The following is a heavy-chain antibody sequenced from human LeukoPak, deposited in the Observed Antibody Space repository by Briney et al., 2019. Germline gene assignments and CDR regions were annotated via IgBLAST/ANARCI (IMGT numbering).Heavy chain of an antibody. V-gene: IGHV3-21*01. CDR3: ARDRYYYDSSGYYFDY. J-gene: IGHJ4*02. D-gene: IGHD3-22*01. CDR1: GFTFSNYG. CDR2: ISSSSSYI. Sequence: GGSLRLSCIASGFTFSNYGMHWVRQAPGKGLEWVSSISSSSSYIYYADSVKGRFTISRDNAKNSLYLQMNSLRAEDTAVYYCARDRYYYDSSGYYFDYWGQGTLVTVSS.